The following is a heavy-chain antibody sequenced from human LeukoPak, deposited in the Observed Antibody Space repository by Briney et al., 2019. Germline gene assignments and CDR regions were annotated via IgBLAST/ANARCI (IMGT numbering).Heavy chain of an antibody. CDR1: GGTFSSYA. CDR3: ASLHYYDSSGYYGGFQGYYFDY. D-gene: IGHD3-22*01. V-gene: IGHV1-69*13. CDR2: IIPIFGTA. Sequence: ASVKVSCKASGGTFSSYAISWVRQAPGQGLEWMGGIIPIFGTANYAQKFQGRLTITADESTSTAYMELSSLRSEDTAVYYCASLHYYDSSGYYGGFQGYYFDYWGQGTLVTVSS. J-gene: IGHJ4*02.